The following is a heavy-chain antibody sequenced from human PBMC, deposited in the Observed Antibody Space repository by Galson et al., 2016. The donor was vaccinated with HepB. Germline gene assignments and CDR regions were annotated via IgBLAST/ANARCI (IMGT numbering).Heavy chain of an antibody. Sequence: SLRLSCAASGFTFSSYAMSWVRQAPGKGLEWVSAISGSGGNSYYADSVKGRFTISRDNSKNTLYVQMHSLRVEDTAVYFCANYLGYGSGRPGYFHSWGQGTLVTVSP. CDR2: ISGSGGNS. J-gene: IGHJ4*02. CDR1: GFTFSSYA. D-gene: IGHD3-10*01. V-gene: IGHV3-23*01. CDR3: ANYLGYGSGRPGYFHS.